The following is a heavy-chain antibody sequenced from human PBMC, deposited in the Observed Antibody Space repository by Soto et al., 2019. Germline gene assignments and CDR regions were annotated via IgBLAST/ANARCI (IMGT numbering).Heavy chain of an antibody. D-gene: IGHD3-10*01. CDR3: ARHGSGTYDY. V-gene: IGHV4-59*08. CDR1: GGSISGYY. Sequence: SETLSLTCTVSGGSISGYYWSWLRQPPGKGPEWIGFIHYSGTTQYASSLQGRISISIDMSKNQLSLRLTSATAADTAVYYCARHGSGTYDYWGQGTLVTVS. J-gene: IGHJ4*02. CDR2: IHYSGTT.